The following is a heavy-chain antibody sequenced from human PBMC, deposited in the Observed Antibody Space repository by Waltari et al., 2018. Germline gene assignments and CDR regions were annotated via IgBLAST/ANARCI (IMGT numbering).Heavy chain of an antibody. CDR1: GGSFSGYY. D-gene: IGHD3-16*02. CDR3: ARASCGHGTSLLCYYYGMDV. CDR2: INHSGST. V-gene: IGHV4-34*01. J-gene: IGHJ6*02. Sequence: QVQLQQWGAGLLKPSETLSLTCAVYGGSFSGYYWSWIRQPPGKGLEWIGEINHSGSTNYNPSLKSRVTISVDTSKNQFSLKLSSVTAADTAVYYCARASCGHGTSLLCYYYGMDVWGQGTTVTVSS.